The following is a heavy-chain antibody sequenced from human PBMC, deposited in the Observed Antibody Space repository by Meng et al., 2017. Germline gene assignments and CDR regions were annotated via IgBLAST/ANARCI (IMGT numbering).Heavy chain of an antibody. CDR3: ARVQNYYGSGSYYYFDY. D-gene: IGHD3-10*01. CDR1: GGSISSYY. Sequence: GPLRLSCTVSGGSISSYYWSWIRQPPGKGLEWIGYIYYSGSTNYNPSLKSRVTISVDTSKNQFSLKLSSVTAADTAVYYCARVQNYYGSGSYYYFDYWGQGTLVTVSS. J-gene: IGHJ4*02. V-gene: IGHV4-59*01. CDR2: IYYSGST.